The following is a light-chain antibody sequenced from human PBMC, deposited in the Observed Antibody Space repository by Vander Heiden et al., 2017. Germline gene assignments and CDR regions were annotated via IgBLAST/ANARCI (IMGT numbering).Light chain of an antibody. CDR2: AAS. V-gene: IGKV1-39*01. Sequence: HLTQSPSSLSASVGERVTITCWPSHSISSYLHWYQQKPGKAPKLLIYAASSLHSGLPSRFSGRGPGTDFTLTIIITQRPDFATYFSQQSDSTPYTFGQGTKLEIK. J-gene: IGKJ2*01. CDR1: HSISSY. CDR3: QQSDSTPYT.